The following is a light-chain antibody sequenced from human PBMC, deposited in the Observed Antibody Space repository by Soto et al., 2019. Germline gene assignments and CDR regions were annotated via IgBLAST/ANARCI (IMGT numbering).Light chain of an antibody. CDR3: SSYTSSSTLVV. CDR2: EVS. Sequence: QSALTQPASVSGSPGQSITISCTGTSSDVGGYNYVSWYQQHPGKAPKLMIYEVSNWSSGVSNRFSGSKSGNTASLTISGLQAEDEADYYCSSYTSSSTLVVFGGGTMLTVL. V-gene: IGLV2-14*01. J-gene: IGLJ2*01. CDR1: SSDVGGYNY.